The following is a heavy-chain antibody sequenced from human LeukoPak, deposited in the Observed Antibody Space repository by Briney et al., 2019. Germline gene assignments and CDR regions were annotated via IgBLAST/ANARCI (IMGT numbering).Heavy chain of an antibody. CDR2: ISYSGNT. D-gene: IGHD3-16*01. V-gene: IGHV4-59*12. CDR1: GGSLSNYY. CDR3: AREPGTFDYPYMDV. J-gene: IGHJ6*03. Sequence: PSETLSLTCTVSGGSLSNYYWTWLRQPPGKGLEWIGFISYSGNTNYNPSLKSRVTISVDTSKNQFSLKLSSVTAADTAVYYCAREPGTFDYPYMDVGGKGTTVTISS.